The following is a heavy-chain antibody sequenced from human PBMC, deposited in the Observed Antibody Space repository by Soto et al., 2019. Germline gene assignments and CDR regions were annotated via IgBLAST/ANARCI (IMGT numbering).Heavy chain of an antibody. V-gene: IGHV4-31*03. J-gene: IGHJ6*04. CDR2: IYYSGST. D-gene: IGHD3-10*01. Sequence: QVQLPESGPGLVKPSQTLSLTCTVSGGSISSGGYYWSWIRQPPGKGLEWIGYIYYSGSTYYNPSLKSRVTISVDASKNQFSLKLSSVTAADTAVYYCARDIRHYYGSGRGMDVWGKGTTVTVSS. CDR1: GGSISSGGYY. CDR3: ARDIRHYYGSGRGMDV.